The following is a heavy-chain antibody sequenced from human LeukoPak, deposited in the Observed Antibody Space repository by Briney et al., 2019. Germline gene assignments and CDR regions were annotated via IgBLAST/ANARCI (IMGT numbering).Heavy chain of an antibody. V-gene: IGHV3-30*04. J-gene: IGHJ4*02. CDR1: GFTFSSYA. CDR3: AKDFVVVPGNVNYFDY. D-gene: IGHD2-21*02. Sequence: PGRSLRLSCAASGFTFSSYAMHWVRQAPGKGLEWVAVISYDGSNKYYADSVKGRFTISRDNSKNTLYLQMKSLRAEDTAVYYCAKDFVVVPGNVNYFDYWGQGTLVTVSS. CDR2: ISYDGSNK.